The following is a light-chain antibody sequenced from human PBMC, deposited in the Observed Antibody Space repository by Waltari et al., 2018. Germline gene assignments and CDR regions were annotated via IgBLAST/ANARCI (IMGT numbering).Light chain of an antibody. CDR2: DVS. V-gene: IGLV2-14*01. CDR3: SSYTSTSTWV. CDR1: SSDVGGYTY. Sequence: QSALTQPASVSGSPGQSIPTSCAGPSSDVGGYTYVSWYQQHTVNAPTLMIYDVSKRPSGVSDLFSCSKSGTPASRTISGLQAENEADYYCSSYTSTSTWVFGGGTKLTVL. J-gene: IGLJ3*02.